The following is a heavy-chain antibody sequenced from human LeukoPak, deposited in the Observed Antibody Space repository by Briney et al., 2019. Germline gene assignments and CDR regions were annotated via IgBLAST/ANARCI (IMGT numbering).Heavy chain of an antibody. V-gene: IGHV1-18*01. J-gene: IGHJ4*02. D-gene: IGHD3-10*01. CDR1: GYSFTSYG. CDR3: ARDYEGGGSGSYSGY. Sequence: GESLKISCKGSGYSFTSYGISWVRQAPGQGLEWMGWISAYNGNTNYAQKLQGRVTMTTDTSTSTAYMELRSLRSDDTAVYYCARDYEGGGSGSYSGYWGQGTLVTVSS. CDR2: ISAYNGNT.